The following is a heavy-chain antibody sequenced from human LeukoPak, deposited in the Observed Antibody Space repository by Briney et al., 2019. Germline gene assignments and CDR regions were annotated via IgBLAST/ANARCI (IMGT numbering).Heavy chain of an antibody. CDR1: GYTFSTYG. J-gene: IGHJ4*02. CDR3: ATTRGSHVLTPYFDY. CDR2: ISAYNSYT. Sequence: ASVKVSCKASGYTFSTYGVSWVRQAPGQGLEWMGSISAYNSYTRYVEKFQGRVTMTIDTSTNTADMELRSLRSDDTAVYYCATTRGSHVLTPYFDYWGQGTLVTASS. D-gene: IGHD3-16*01. V-gene: IGHV1-18*01.